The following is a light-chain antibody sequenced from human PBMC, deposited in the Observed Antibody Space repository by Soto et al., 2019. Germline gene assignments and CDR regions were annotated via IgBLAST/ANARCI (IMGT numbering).Light chain of an antibody. J-gene: IGLJ2*01. Sequence: QSVLTQPASVSGSPGQSITISCAGTSSDVGGYNYVSWYQQHPGKVPRLIISDVNKRPSGVSDRFSGSKSGNTASLTISGXXAXXXADYYCASFTRSVTVVFGGGTKLTVL. V-gene: IGLV2-14*03. CDR2: DVN. CDR3: ASFTRSVTVV. CDR1: SSDVGGYNY.